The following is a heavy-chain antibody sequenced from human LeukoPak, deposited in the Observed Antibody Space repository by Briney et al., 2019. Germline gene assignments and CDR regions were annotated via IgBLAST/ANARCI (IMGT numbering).Heavy chain of an antibody. Sequence: GGSLRLSCAASGFTFSDFYMSWIRQAPGKGLEWVSYISSSGGTIYYADSVKGRFTISRDNAKDSLFLQMNSLRADDTAVYYCATNWAHFDYWGQGTLVTVSS. D-gene: IGHD7-27*01. CDR3: ATNWAHFDY. J-gene: IGHJ4*02. CDR2: ISSSGGTI. CDR1: GFTFSDFY. V-gene: IGHV3-11*04.